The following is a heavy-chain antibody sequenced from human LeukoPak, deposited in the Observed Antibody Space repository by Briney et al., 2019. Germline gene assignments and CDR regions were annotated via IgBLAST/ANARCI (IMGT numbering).Heavy chain of an antibody. D-gene: IGHD3-3*01. J-gene: IGHJ4*02. Sequence: SETLSLTCAVYGGSFSGYYWSWIRQPPGKGLEWIGEINHSGGTNYNPSLKSRVTISVDTSKNQFSLKLSSVTAADTAVYYCAVGVVTSIFYWGQGTLVTVSS. V-gene: IGHV4-34*01. CDR1: GGSFSGYY. CDR3: AVGVVTSIFY. CDR2: INHSGGT.